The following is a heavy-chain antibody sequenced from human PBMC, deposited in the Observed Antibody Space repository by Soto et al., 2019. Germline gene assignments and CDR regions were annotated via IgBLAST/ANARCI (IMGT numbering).Heavy chain of an antibody. J-gene: IGHJ6*02. Sequence: QVQLVQSGAEVKKPGSSVKVSCKASGGTFSSYAISWVRQAPGQGLEWMGGIIPIFGTANYAQKFQGRVTITADESTSTAYMELSSLRSEDTAVYYCARVLRGVTPYYNHGMDVWGQGTPVTVSS. D-gene: IGHD3-3*01. CDR2: IIPIFGTA. V-gene: IGHV1-69*01. CDR1: GGTFSSYA. CDR3: ARVLRGVTPYYNHGMDV.